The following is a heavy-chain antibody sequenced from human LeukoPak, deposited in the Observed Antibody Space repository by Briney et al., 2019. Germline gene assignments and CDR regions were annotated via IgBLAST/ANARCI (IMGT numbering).Heavy chain of an antibody. CDR2: IRYDGSKK. D-gene: IGHD3-22*01. J-gene: IGHJ4*02. Sequence: GGSLRLSCAASGFTFTSYGMNWVRQAPGKGLEWVAFIRYDGSKKYSADSVKGRFTISRDNSKNTLYLQMNSLRTEDTAVYYCASPYYYDGSSYYHFFDHWGQGTLVTVSS. CDR3: ASPYYYDGSSYYHFFDH. V-gene: IGHV3-30*02. CDR1: GFTFTSYG.